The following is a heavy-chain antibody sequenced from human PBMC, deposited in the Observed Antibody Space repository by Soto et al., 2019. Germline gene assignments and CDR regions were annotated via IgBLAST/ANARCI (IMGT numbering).Heavy chain of an antibody. V-gene: IGHV4-39*01. J-gene: IGHJ4*02. CDR2: VFFNGIT. D-gene: IGHD4-17*01. CDR3: VRQVGDYYFDQ. Sequence: SETLSLTCTVSGGSMRSTNYYWGWIRQPPGKGLEWIGNVFFNGITFYKPSLESRVSISVDTSKSQFSLRLNSVTAADTAVYYCVRQVGDYYFDQFGQRTLLTVYS. CDR1: GGSMRSTNYY.